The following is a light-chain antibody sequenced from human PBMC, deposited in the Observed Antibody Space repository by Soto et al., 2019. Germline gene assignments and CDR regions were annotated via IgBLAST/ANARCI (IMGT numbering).Light chain of an antibody. J-gene: IGKJ1*01. Sequence: DIQMTQSPSTLSASVGDRVTMTFRASQSISTWLAWYQQKPGKAPKLLIYDASSLESGVPSRFSGSGSGTEFTLTISSLQPEDFASYYCQQYNSYSTFGQGTKVDIK. CDR2: DAS. CDR1: QSISTW. CDR3: QQYNSYST. V-gene: IGKV1-5*01.